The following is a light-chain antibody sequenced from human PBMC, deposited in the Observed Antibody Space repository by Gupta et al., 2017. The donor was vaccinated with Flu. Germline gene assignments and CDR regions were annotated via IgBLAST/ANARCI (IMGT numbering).Light chain of an antibody. Sequence: PSTLTASVGDRVTITCRASQSIRDWLAGYKQKPGKAPNRLIDMASTLESGGPARCSGSGYGTECTLTISSLQADDFATEYCQQDDQSLETFGQGTKLEIK. CDR2: MAS. J-gene: IGKJ2*01. V-gene: IGKV1-5*03. CDR1: QSIRDW. CDR3: QQDDQSLET.